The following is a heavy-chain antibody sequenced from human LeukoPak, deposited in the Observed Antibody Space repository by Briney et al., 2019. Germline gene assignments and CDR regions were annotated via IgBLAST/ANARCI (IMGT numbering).Heavy chain of an antibody. V-gene: IGHV1-2*06. CDR3: ARGPSGSDY. CDR1: GYTFTGYY. CDR2: INPSSGGT. D-gene: IGHD3-10*01. Sequence: ASVKVSCKVSGYTFTGYYLHWVRQAPGQGLEWMGRINPSSGGTNYAQKFQGRVTMTRDTSINTAYMDLSSLRSDDTAVYYCARGPSGSDYWGQGTLLIVSS. J-gene: IGHJ4*02.